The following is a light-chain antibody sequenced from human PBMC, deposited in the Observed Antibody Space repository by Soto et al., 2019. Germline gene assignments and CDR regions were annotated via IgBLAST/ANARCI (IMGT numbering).Light chain of an antibody. CDR2: TAS. J-gene: IGKJ3*01. Sequence: DIQLTQSPASVSAAVGDRINISCRASQPIKTWLAWYQQKPGKGPKLLIYTASTLETGGPSRFSGSGSGTDFTLTSSSLQPEDAAIYSCQQAASFPFTFGPGAKV. CDR3: QQAASFPFT. V-gene: IGKV1-12*02. CDR1: QPIKTW.